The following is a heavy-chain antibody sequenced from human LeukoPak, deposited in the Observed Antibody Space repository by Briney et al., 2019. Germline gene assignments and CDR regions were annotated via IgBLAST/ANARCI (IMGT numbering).Heavy chain of an antibody. CDR3: AKGSDGGNLDY. J-gene: IGHJ4*02. D-gene: IGHD4-23*01. V-gene: IGHV3-21*04. Sequence: GGSLRLSCAASGFTFSSYSMNWVRQAPGKGLEWVSSISSSSSYIYYADSVKGRFTISRDNSKNSLYLQMNSLRTEDTALYYCAKGSDGGNLDYWGQGTLVTVSS. CDR2: ISSSSSYI. CDR1: GFTFSSYS.